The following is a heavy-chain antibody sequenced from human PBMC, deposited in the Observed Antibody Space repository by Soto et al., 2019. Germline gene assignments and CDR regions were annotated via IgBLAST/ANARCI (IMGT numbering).Heavy chain of an antibody. CDR3: ARGPDDSDVPRWDY. D-gene: IGHD4-17*01. Sequence: QVQLMQSGAEVRKPGASVRLSCETSGYNFNQYYIHWVHQAPGQGLGWMGIINLRGGTTEYAHKFRGRVTVTGDTSTSTAYMELRSLRSEDTAIYFCARGPDDSDVPRWDYWGQGTLVTVSS. CDR2: INLRGGTT. J-gene: IGHJ4*02. CDR1: GYNFNQYY. V-gene: IGHV1-46*02.